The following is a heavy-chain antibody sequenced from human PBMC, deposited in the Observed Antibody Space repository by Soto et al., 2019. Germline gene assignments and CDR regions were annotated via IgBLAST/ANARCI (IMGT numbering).Heavy chain of an antibody. CDR1: GGTFSSYA. Sequence: WASVKVSCKASGGTFSSYAISWVRQAPGQGLEWMGGIIPIFGTANYAQKFQGRVTITADESTSTAYMELSSLRSEDTAVYYCARDVIAAAGTAGWGQGTLVTVSS. V-gene: IGHV1-69*13. D-gene: IGHD6-13*01. CDR2: IIPIFGTA. CDR3: ARDVIAAAGTAG. J-gene: IGHJ4*02.